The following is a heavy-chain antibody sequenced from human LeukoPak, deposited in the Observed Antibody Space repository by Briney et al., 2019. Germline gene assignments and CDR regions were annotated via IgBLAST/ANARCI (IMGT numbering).Heavy chain of an antibody. CDR1: GDSISSHY. D-gene: IGHD3-22*01. Sequence: SETLSLTCTVSGDSISSHYWSWIRQPPGKGLEWIGYIYYSGSTNYNPSLKSRVTISVDTSKNQFSLKLSSVTAADTAVYYCARGPTYYYDSSGYYHFDYWGQGTLVTVSS. V-gene: IGHV4-59*11. CDR3: ARGPTYYYDSSGYYHFDY. J-gene: IGHJ4*02. CDR2: IYYSGST.